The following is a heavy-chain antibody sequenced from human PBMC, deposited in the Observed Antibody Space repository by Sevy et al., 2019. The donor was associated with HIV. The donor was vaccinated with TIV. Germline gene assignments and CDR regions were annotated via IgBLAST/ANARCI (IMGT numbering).Heavy chain of an antibody. CDR2: INPKNDVT. CDR1: GYSFTDYY. Sequence: ASVKVSCKASGYSFTDYYMHWVRQAPGQGLEWMAWINPKNDVTNYAQKFQGRVTVTRDTSTSTAYMELTRLRSDDTAVYYCARARRVTTVYYSYGMDVWGQGTTVTVSS. V-gene: IGHV1-2*02. CDR3: ARARRVTTVYYSYGMDV. J-gene: IGHJ6*02. D-gene: IGHD5-18*01.